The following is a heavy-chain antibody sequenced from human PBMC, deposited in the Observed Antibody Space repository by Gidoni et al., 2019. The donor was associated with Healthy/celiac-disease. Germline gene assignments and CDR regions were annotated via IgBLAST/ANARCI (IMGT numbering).Heavy chain of an antibody. D-gene: IGHD3-22*01. CDR1: GGSTSSYY. V-gene: IGHV4-59*01. CDR3: ARAYYDSSPRDAFDI. Sequence: QVQLQESGPGLVKPSATLSLNGTASGGSTSSYYWSWIRQPPGKGLEWIGYIYYSGSTNYNPSLKSRVTISVDTSKNQFSLKLSSVTAADTAVYYCARAYYDSSPRDAFDIWGQGTMVTVSS. J-gene: IGHJ3*02. CDR2: IYYSGST.